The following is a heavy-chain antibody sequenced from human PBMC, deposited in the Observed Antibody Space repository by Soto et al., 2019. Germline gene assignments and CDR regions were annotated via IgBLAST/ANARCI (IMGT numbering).Heavy chain of an antibody. D-gene: IGHD1-26*01. CDR1: GGSFGGYI. V-gene: IGHV4-34*01. CDR3: ARGLISGSHYSGGWYYFDS. J-gene: IGHJ4*02. CDR2: INHSGSA. Sequence: PSETLSLTCAVYGGSFGGYIWTWIRQAPGKGLQWIGQINHSGSANYNPSLKSRVTISVHTSNSQFSLELSSVTAADTAVYYCARGLISGSHYSGGWYYFDSWGQGTQVTVSS.